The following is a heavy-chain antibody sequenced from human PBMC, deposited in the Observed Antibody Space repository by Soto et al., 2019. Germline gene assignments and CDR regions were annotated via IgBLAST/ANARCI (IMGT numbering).Heavy chain of an antibody. CDR1: GYTFISYS. V-gene: IGHV1-18*04. J-gene: IGHJ4*02. D-gene: IGHD6-13*01. CDR2: ISTYNGNT. Sequence: QVQLVQSGGEVKKPGASVNISCKATGYTFISYSITWVRQAPGQGLEWMGWISTYNGNTKYAQSIQGRVTLTRDASTNTGFLEIRGLSSDDTAIDYCAREGAHSTGWYDYFDQWGQGTLVAVSS. CDR3: AREGAHSTGWYDYFDQ.